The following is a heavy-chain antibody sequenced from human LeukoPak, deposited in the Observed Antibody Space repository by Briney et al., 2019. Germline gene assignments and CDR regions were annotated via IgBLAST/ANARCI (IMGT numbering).Heavy chain of an antibody. J-gene: IGHJ5*02. Sequence: KAGGSLRLSCAASGFTFRSYWMTWVRQSPGKGLEWVANIKQDGSETYHVDSVKGRFTISRDNAKDSLYLEMNSLRAEDTAVYYCARGGQAGTGDLWGQGTLVTVSS. CDR1: GFTFRSYW. CDR3: ARGGQAGTGDL. V-gene: IGHV3-7*01. CDR2: IKQDGSET. D-gene: IGHD3-10*01.